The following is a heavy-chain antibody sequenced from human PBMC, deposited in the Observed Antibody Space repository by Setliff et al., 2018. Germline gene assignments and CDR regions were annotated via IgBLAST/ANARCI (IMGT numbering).Heavy chain of an antibody. CDR1: GYTFTSYG. D-gene: IGHD5-12*01. V-gene: IGHV1-18*01. Sequence: ASVKVSCKSFGYTFTSYGISWMRQAPGQGLEWMGWSSAYNGKTQYAQKFQGRVTMTTDTSTSTAYMELMSLTSDDTALYFCARDLGDLVATILSFFDYWGQGTLVTVSS. J-gene: IGHJ4*02. CDR3: ARDLGDLVATILSFFDY. CDR2: SSAYNGKT.